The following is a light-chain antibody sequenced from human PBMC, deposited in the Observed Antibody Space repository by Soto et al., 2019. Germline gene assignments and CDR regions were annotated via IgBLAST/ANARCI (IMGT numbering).Light chain of an antibody. CDR2: GAS. J-gene: IGKJ2*01. CDR1: QSVSSN. V-gene: IGKV3-15*01. Sequence: EIVMTQSPATLSVSPGERATLSCRASQSVSSNLAWYQQKPGQAPRLLIYGASTRANGIPARFSGSGSGTEFTLTISSLQSEDFAVYYCQQYNNWQTFGQGIKVDIX. CDR3: QQYNNWQT.